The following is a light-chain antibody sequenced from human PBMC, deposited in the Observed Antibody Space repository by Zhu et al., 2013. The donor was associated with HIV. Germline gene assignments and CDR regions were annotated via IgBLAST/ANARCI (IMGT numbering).Light chain of an antibody. Sequence: QSVLTQSPSVSGAPGQRVTISCTGSSSNIGAGYDVHWYQQLPGTAPKLLIYGNSNRPSGVPDRFSGSKSGTSASLAITGLQADDEADYYCQSYDSRLSHYVFGTGTTVTV. CDR3: QSYDSRLSHYV. CDR1: SSNIGAGYD. J-gene: IGLJ1*01. V-gene: IGLV1-40*01. CDR2: GNS.